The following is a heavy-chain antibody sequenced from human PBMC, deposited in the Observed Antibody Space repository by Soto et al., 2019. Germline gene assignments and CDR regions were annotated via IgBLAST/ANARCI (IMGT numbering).Heavy chain of an antibody. CDR2: INHSGST. CDR1: GRSLSGPD. J-gene: IGHJ5*02. CDR3: AGGWGFGFSP. V-gene: IGHV4-34*01. D-gene: IGHD3-10*01. Sequence: SATLSLTCAAYGRSLSGPDWSWIRQPPGKGLEWIGEINHSGSTNYNPSLKSRVTISIDMSKNQYSLRVSSVTAAGTAVSYCAGGWGFGFSPWGQGILV.